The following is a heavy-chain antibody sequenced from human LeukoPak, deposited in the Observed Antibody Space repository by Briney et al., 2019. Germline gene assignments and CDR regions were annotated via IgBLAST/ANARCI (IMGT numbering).Heavy chain of an antibody. Sequence: GGSLRLSCGGSGLIFEDYAMHWVRQAPGKGLEWVSGVNWNSGAIDHAESVKGRFTISRDNAKNSLYLQMNSLRTEDTALYFCARDRAYSYGYTYFDLWGRGTLVTVSS. CDR2: VNWNSGAI. J-gene: IGHJ2*01. CDR1: GLIFEDYA. CDR3: ARDRAYSYGYTYFDL. V-gene: IGHV3-9*01. D-gene: IGHD5-18*01.